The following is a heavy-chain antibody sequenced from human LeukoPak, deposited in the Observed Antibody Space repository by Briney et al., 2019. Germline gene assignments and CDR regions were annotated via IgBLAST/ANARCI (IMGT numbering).Heavy chain of an antibody. CDR1: GGSISSNSYY. CDR3: ARQLASSWLGSYNYYGMDV. J-gene: IGHJ6*02. CDR2: IYYSGST. D-gene: IGHD6-13*01. V-gene: IGHV4-39*01. Sequence: SETLSLTCTVSGGSISSNSYYWGWIRQPPGKGLEWIGSIYYSGSTYYNPSLKSRVTISVDTSKNQFSLKLSSVTAADTAVYYCARQLASSWLGSYNYYGMDVWGQGTTVTVSS.